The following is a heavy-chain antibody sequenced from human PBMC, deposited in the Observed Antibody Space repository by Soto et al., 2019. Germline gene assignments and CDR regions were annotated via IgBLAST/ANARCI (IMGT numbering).Heavy chain of an antibody. J-gene: IGHJ6*02. CDR1: TFPFSTYW. CDR2: IHRDEIEK. Sequence: GGSLRLSCAASTFPFSTYWMTWVRQAPGKGLEWVANIHRDEIEKYYMDSVKGRFTISRDNAKNSLYLQMTSLRAEDTAVYYCAGGNAVDVWGQGTTVTVSS. V-gene: IGHV3-7*01. CDR3: AGGNAVDV.